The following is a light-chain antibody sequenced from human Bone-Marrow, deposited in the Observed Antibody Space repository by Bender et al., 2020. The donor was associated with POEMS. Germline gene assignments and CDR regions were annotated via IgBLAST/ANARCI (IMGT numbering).Light chain of an antibody. CDR2: DDS. J-gene: IGLJ3*02. CDR3: QSSDSSGTL. V-gene: IGLV3-21*02. CDR1: NIGSND. Sequence: SYVLTQPPSVSVAPGQTARMTCGGKNIGSNDVHWYQQKPGQAPVLVVYDDSDRPSGIPERFSGSSSGATVTLTITAVQAEDEADYYCQSSDSSGTLFGGGTKVTV.